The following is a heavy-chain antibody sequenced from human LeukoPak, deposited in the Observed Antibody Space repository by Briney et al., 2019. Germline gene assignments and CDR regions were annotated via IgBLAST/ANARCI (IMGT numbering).Heavy chain of an antibody. CDR1: GYTLTELS. D-gene: IGHD6-19*01. J-gene: IGHJ5*02. Sequence: ASVKVSCKVSGYTLTELSMHWVRQAPGKGLEWMGVFDPEDGETIYAQKFQGRVTMTEDTSTDTAYMELSSLRSEDTAVYYCATGHSIAVAGTWWFDPWGQGTPVTVSS. CDR3: ATGHSIAVAGTWWFDP. CDR2: FDPEDGET. V-gene: IGHV1-24*01.